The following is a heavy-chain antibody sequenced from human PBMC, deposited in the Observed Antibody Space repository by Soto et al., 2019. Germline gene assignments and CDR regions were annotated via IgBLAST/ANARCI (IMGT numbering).Heavy chain of an antibody. CDR2: INPSGGST. D-gene: IGHD2-15*01. CDR1: VYTFTSYY. J-gene: IGHJ4*02. V-gene: IGHV1-46*01. Sequence: ASVKVSCKASVYTFTSYYMHWVRQAPGQGLEWMGIINPSGGSTTYSQKFQGRVTMTRDTSTSTVHMELSSLRSEDTAVYYCARGVIRGGDYFDYWGLGTLVTVSS. CDR3: ARGVIRGGDYFDY.